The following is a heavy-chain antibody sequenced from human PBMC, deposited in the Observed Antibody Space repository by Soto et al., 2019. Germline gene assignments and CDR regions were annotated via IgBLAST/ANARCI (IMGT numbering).Heavy chain of an antibody. CDR1: GYTFTSYG. V-gene: IGHV1-18*01. CDR2: ISAYNGNT. J-gene: IGHJ4*02. D-gene: IGHD3-3*01. CDR3: ATAPKNYDFWSGPPYYFDY. Sequence: ASVKVSCKASGYTFTSYGISWVRQAPGQGLEWMGWISAYNGNTNYAQKLQGRVTMTTDTSTSTAYMELRSLRSDDTAVYYCATAPKNYDFWSGPPYYFDYWGQGTLVTVSS.